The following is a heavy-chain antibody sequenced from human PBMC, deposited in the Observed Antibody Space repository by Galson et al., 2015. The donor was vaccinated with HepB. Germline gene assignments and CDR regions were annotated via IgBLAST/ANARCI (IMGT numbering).Heavy chain of an antibody. CDR2: ISSSSDTM. CDR3: ARGGLLWTAPGTRLGY. D-gene: IGHD6-13*01. Sequence: SLRLSCAASGFTFSTYSMNWVRQVPGKGLEWVSYISSSSDTMYYADSVKGRFTISRDNAKNSLFLQMNSLRDDDAAVYYCARGGLLWTAPGTRLGYWGQGTLVTVSS. J-gene: IGHJ4*02. V-gene: IGHV3-48*02. CDR1: GFTFSTYS.